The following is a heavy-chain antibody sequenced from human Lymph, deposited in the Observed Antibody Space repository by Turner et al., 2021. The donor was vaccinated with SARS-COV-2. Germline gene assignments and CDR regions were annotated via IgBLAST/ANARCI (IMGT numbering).Heavy chain of an antibody. Sequence: QVQLQESGQGLVRPSETLSLTCTVSGGSISSKSWSWIRQSPGRVLEWIGYFYKIGSIDYNPTLRSRVTISVDTSKNQLSLNLSSVTAADTAVYYCARHQGSTSGYDHGMNVWGQGTAVIVSS. J-gene: IGHJ6*02. D-gene: IGHD1-1*01. CDR2: FYKIGSI. CDR3: ARHQGSTSGYDHGMNV. CDR1: GGSISSKS. V-gene: IGHV4-59*08.